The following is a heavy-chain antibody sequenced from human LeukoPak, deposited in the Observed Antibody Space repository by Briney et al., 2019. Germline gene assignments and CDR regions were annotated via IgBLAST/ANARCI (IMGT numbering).Heavy chain of an antibody. CDR3: ARADCSTTSCPMDV. V-gene: IGHV4-59*01. Sequence: SETLSLTCTVSGGSISSYYWSWIRQPPGKGLEWIGYIYYSGSTSYNPSLKSRVTMSVDTSKNQFSLRLTSLTAADTAVYYCARADCSTTSCPMDVWGQGTTVTVSS. D-gene: IGHD2-2*01. CDR2: IYYSGST. J-gene: IGHJ6*02. CDR1: GGSISSYY.